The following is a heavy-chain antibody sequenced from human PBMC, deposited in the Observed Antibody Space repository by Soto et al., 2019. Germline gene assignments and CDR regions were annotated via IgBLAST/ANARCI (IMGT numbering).Heavy chain of an antibody. CDR1: GFIFTDYY. Sequence: PGGSLRLSCAASGFIFTDYYMSWIRQAPGRGLEWVSYTSTDGSGKYYADSVKGRFTISRDNADNSLFLQMNSLRAEDTAVYYCARLVTTAAAGTVDYWGQGTQVTVSS. V-gene: IGHV3-11*01. CDR2: TSTDGSGK. CDR3: ARLVTTAAAGTVDY. J-gene: IGHJ4*02. D-gene: IGHD6-13*01.